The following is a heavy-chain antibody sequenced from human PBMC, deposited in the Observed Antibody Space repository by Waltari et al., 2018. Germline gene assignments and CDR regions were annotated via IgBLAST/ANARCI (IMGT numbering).Heavy chain of an antibody. V-gene: IGHV4-59*11. CDR1: GGSISSHY. D-gene: IGHD3-10*01. Sequence: QVQLQESGPGLVKPSETLSLTCTVSGGSISSHYWSWIRQPPGKGLEWIGYIYYSGSTNYNPSLKSRVTISVDTSKNQFSLKLSSVTAADTAVYYCARYYGSGNKYYYGMDVWGQGTTVTVSS. J-gene: IGHJ6*02. CDR3: ARYYGSGNKYYYGMDV. CDR2: IYYSGST.